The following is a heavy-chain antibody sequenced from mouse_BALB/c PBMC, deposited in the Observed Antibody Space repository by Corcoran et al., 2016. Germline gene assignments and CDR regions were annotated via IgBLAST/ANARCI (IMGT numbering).Heavy chain of an antibody. CDR1: GYTFTEYH. CDR2: INPNNGGT. V-gene: IGHV1-18*01. CDR3: ASARDGYCWLAY. Sequence: EVQLQQSGPELVKPGASVKLSCKTSGYTFTEYHMHWVKQGHGKSLEWIGGINPNNGGTSYNQKFKGKATLTVDKSSSTAYMELRSLTSEDSAVYYCASARDGYCWLAYWGQGTLVTVSA. D-gene: IGHD2-3*01. J-gene: IGHJ3*01.